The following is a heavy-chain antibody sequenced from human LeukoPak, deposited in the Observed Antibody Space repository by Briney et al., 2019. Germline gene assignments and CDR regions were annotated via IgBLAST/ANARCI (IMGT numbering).Heavy chain of an antibody. CDR3: ARWPAEDIVGHG. CDR2: INPNSGGT. Sequence: ASVKVSCKASGHTFTGYYMHRVRQAPGQGLEWMGWINPNSGGTNYAQKFQGRVTMTRDTSISTAYMELSRLRSDDTAVYYCARWPAEDIVGHGWGQGTLVTVSS. V-gene: IGHV1-2*02. D-gene: IGHD5-12*01. J-gene: IGHJ4*02. CDR1: GHTFTGYY.